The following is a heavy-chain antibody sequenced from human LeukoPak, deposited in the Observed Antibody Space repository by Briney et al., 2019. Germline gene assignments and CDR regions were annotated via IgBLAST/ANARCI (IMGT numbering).Heavy chain of an antibody. CDR2: ISSSSSYI. V-gene: IGHV3-21*01. D-gene: IGHD2-2*01. CDR3: ARVGYCSSTSCHNWFDP. CDR1: GFTFSSYS. Sequence: GGSLRLSCAASGFTFSSYSMNWVRQAPGKGLEWVSSISSSSSYIYYADSVKGRFTISRDNAKNSLYLQMNSLRAEDTAAYYCARVGYCSSTSCHNWFDPWGQGTLVTVSS. J-gene: IGHJ5*02.